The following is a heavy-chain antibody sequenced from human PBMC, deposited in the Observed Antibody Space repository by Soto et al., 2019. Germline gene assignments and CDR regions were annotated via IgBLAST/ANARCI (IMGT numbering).Heavy chain of an antibody. V-gene: IGHV4-31*03. CDR1: GGSISSGGYY. Sequence: SETLSLTCTVSGGSISSGGYYWSWIRQHPGKGLEWIGYIYYIGSTYYNPSLKSRVTISVDTSKNQFSLKLSSVTAADTAVYYCARDRLTATTGIAAAPFDPWGQGNLVTVSS. J-gene: IGHJ5*02. CDR3: ARDRLTATTGIAAAPFDP. CDR2: IYYIGST. D-gene: IGHD6-13*01.